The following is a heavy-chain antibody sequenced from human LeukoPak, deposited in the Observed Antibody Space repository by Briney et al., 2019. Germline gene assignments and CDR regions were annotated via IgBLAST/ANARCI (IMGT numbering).Heavy chain of an antibody. J-gene: IGHJ4*02. CDR1: GFTFSSYG. Sequence: GGSLRLSCAASGFTFSSYGMHWVRQALGKGLEWVAFIRYDGSNKYYADSVKGRFTISRDNSKNTLYLQMNSLRAEDTAVYYCAKDPPYTAMSPRFDYWGQGTLVTVSS. CDR2: IRYDGSNK. D-gene: IGHD5-18*01. CDR3: AKDPPYTAMSPRFDY. V-gene: IGHV3-30*02.